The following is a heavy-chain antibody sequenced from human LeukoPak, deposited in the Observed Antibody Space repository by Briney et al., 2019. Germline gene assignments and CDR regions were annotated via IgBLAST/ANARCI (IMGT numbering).Heavy chain of an antibody. Sequence: GGSLRLSCAASGFTFSSHAMSWVRQAPGKGLEWVSAISGSGGSTYYADSMKGRFTISRDNSKNTLYLQMNSLRAEDTAVYYCAELGITMIGGVWGKGTTVTISS. CDR2: ISGSGGST. V-gene: IGHV3-23*01. J-gene: IGHJ6*04. D-gene: IGHD3-10*02. CDR1: GFTFSSHA. CDR3: AELGITMIGGV.